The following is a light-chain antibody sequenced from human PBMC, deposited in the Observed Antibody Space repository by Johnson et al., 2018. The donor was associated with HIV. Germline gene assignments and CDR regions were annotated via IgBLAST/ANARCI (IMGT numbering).Light chain of an antibody. V-gene: IGLV1-51*01. J-gene: IGLJ1*01. CDR2: DND. CDR3: GTWDSSLSAGRYV. CDR1: YSNIGNNY. Sequence: QSVLTQPPSVSAAPGQKVTISCSGSYSNIGNNYVSWYQQVPGTAPKLLIYDNDKRPSGIPDRFSASKSGTSATLGITGLQTGDEADYYCGTWDSSLSAGRYVFGTGTKVTVL.